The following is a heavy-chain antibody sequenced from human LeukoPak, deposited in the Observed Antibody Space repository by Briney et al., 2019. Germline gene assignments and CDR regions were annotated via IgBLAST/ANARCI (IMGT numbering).Heavy chain of an antibody. CDR2: IYHTGSA. J-gene: IGHJ4*02. V-gene: IGHV4-38-2*01. CDR3: ARQAGGTSGPFDY. D-gene: IGHD4-23*01. CDR1: GYSFTSGHY. Sequence: SETLSLTCSVSGYSFTSGHYWGWIRQPPGKGLEWIANIYHTGSAHYNPSLKSRVTISVDTSKNQFSLKLSSVTAADTAVYYCARQAGGTSGPFDYWGQGTLVTVSS.